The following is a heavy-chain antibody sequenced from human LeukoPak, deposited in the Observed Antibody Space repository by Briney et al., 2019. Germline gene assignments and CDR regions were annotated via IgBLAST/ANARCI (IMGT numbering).Heavy chain of an antibody. CDR3: ASASRYYDSRGYYHPYFDN. CDR2: IYNSDTT. CDR1: DFTVSSNY. D-gene: IGHD3-22*01. V-gene: IGHV3-53*01. Sequence: PGGSLRLSCAASDFTVSSNYMNWVRQAPGKGLEWVSLIYNSDTTYYADSVKGRFPISRNNSKNTLYLQMNSLRAEDTAVYYCASASRYYDSRGYYHPYFDNWGQGTLVTVSS. J-gene: IGHJ4*02.